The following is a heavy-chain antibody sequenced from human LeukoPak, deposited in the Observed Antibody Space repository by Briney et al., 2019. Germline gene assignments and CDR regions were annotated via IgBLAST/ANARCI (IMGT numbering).Heavy chain of an antibody. D-gene: IGHD2/OR15-2a*01. V-gene: IGHV3-7*01. CDR3: SNGIYDRSY. CDR2: IEQDGSEE. Sequence: PGGSLRLSCAASGFTFSSYWMTWVRQAPGKGLQWVANIEQDGSEEYYLDSVRGRFTVSRDNAKNTLYLQMNSLRAEDTAVYYCSNGIYDRSYWGQGTQVTVSS. J-gene: IGHJ4*02. CDR1: GFTFSSYW.